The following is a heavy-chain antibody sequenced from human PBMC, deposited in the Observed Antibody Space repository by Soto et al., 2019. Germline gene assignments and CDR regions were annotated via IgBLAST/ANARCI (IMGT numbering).Heavy chain of an antibody. CDR2: ISVNSGKT. D-gene: IGHD2-2*02. V-gene: IGHV1-18*01. CDR1: GYTFINYG. Sequence: GASVKVSCKASGYTFINYGMSWVQQAPGQGLEWMGWISVNSGKTSYAQNFQGRVAMTTDKSTSTAYMERRSLRYDDTAVYYCASDLPVPPATPNHAFAPWGQGTLVTVSS. CDR3: ASDLPVPPATPNHAFAP. J-gene: IGHJ5*02.